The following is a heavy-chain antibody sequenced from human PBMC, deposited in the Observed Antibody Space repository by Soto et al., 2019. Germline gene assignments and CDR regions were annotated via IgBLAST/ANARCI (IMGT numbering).Heavy chain of an antibody. CDR2: IYYSGST. Sequence: PSETLSLTCTVSGGSISSYYWSWIRQPPGKGLEWIGYIYYSGSTNYNPSLKSRVTISVDTSKNQFSLKLSSVTAADTAVYYCARELGGEGYFDYWGQGTLVTVSS. CDR1: GGSISSYY. CDR3: ARELGGEGYFDY. J-gene: IGHJ4*02. D-gene: IGHD1-26*01. V-gene: IGHV4-59*01.